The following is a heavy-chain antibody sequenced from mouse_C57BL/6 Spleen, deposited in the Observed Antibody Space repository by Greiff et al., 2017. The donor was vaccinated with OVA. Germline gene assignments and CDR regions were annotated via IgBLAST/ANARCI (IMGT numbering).Heavy chain of an antibody. V-gene: IGHV1-18*01. CDR1: GYTFTDYY. CDR3: ARRKSAMDY. CDR2: INPNDGGT. J-gene: IGHJ4*01. Sequence: EVQLVESGPELVKPGASVKIPCKASGYTFTDYYMAWVKQSHGKSLEWIGDINPNDGGTNYNQKFKGKATLTVDKSSSTAYMELRSLTSEDTAVYYCARRKSAMDYWGQGTSVTVSS.